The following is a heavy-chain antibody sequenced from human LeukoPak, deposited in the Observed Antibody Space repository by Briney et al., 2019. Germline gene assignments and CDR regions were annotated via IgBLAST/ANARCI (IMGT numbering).Heavy chain of an antibody. J-gene: IGHJ3*02. Sequence: GGSLRLSCAASGFTFSNAWMSWVRQAPGKGLEWVGRIKSKTDGGTTDYAAPVKGRFTISRDDSKNTLYLQMNSLRAEDTAVYYCAREASGALYAFDIWGQGTMVTVSS. CDR1: GFTFSNAW. CDR2: IKSKTDGGTT. CDR3: AREASGALYAFDI. V-gene: IGHV3-15*01. D-gene: IGHD1-26*01.